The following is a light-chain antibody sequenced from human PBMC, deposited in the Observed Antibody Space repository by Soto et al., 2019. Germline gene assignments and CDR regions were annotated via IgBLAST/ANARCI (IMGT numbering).Light chain of an antibody. CDR1: QSVLYSSNNKNY. Sequence: DIVMTQSPDSLAVSLGEWATINCKSSQSVLYSSNNKNYLAWYQQKPGQPPKLLIYWASTRESGVPDRFSGSGSGTDFTLTISSLQAEDVAVYYCQQYYNTPRTFGGGTKVEIK. CDR2: WAS. CDR3: QQYYNTPRT. V-gene: IGKV4-1*01. J-gene: IGKJ4*01.